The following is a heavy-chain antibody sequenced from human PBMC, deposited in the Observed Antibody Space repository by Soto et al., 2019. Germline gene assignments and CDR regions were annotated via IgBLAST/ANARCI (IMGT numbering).Heavy chain of an antibody. Sequence: ITLKESGPTLVKPTQTLTLTCTFSGFSLNTGGVGVGWVRQPRGKAMEWLALIYWDDDERYRPSLRSRLNITKDTINNQLVLTMTNMDPEDTATYYCVRNWRYYGGDYYYGMDAWGQGTTVTVSS. J-gene: IGHJ6*02. CDR2: IYWDDDE. CDR1: GFSLNTGGVG. D-gene: IGHD3-10*01. V-gene: IGHV2-5*02. CDR3: VRNWRYYGGDYYYGMDA.